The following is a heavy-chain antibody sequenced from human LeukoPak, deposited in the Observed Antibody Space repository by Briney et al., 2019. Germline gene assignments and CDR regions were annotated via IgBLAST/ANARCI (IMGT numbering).Heavy chain of an antibody. CDR3: ARDLDAYVVVIAYDAFDI. V-gene: IGHV3-7*01. CDR1: GLTFSNYW. CDR2: IKQDGSEK. D-gene: IGHD2-21*01. J-gene: IGHJ3*02. Sequence: PGGSLRLSCAASGLTFSNYWMTWVRQTPGKGLEWVANIKQDGSEKHYVDSVKGRFTISRDNAENSLYLQMNSLRAEDTAVYYCARDLDAYVVVIAYDAFDIWGQGTMVTVSS.